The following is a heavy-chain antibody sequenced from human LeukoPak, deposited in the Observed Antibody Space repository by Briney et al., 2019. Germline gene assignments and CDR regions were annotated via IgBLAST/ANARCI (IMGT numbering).Heavy chain of an antibody. CDR3: ARGRTRVVY. J-gene: IGHJ4*02. Sequence: PGGSLRLSCAASGFTFSNYWMSWVRQAPGKGLEWVATIKEDGSEKYYVDSVKGRCTISGDNAKNSLHLQMNSLSTEDTAVYYCARGRTRVVYWGQGTPVTVSS. V-gene: IGHV3-7*01. CDR1: GFTFSNYW. CDR2: IKEDGSEK.